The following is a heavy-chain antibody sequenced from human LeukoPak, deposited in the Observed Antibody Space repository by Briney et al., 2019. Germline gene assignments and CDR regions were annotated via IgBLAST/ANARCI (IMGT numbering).Heavy chain of an antibody. CDR3: ARGKSNLVALNWLDP. CDR2: INPNSGGT. V-gene: IGHV1-2*02. Sequence: ASVKVSCKTSGYTFTGYYMHWVRQAPGQGLEWMGWINPNSGGTNYAQKFQDRVTMTRDTSISTAYMELSRLTSDDTATYYCARGKSNLVALNWLDPWGQGTLVTVSS. CDR1: GYTFTGYY. J-gene: IGHJ5*02. D-gene: IGHD5-24*01.